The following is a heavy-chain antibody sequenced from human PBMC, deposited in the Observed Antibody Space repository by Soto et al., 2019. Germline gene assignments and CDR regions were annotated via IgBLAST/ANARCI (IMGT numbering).Heavy chain of an antibody. CDR1: GFTFTSSA. Sequence: SVKVSCKASGFTFTSSAVQWVRQARGQRLEWIGWIVVGSGNTNYAQKFQERVTITRDMSTSTAYMELSSLRSEDTAVYYCAADIAVAYYYYYGMDVWGQGTTVTVSS. CDR2: IVVGSGNT. CDR3: AADIAVAYYYYYGMDV. D-gene: IGHD6-19*01. J-gene: IGHJ6*02. V-gene: IGHV1-58*01.